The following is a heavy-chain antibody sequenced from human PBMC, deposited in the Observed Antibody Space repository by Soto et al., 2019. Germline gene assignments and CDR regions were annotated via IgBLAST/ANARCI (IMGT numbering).Heavy chain of an antibody. Sequence: QITLKESGPPLVKPTQTLTLTCTFSGFSLSTNGVGVGWIRQPPGKALEWLALIFWDDDKKYSPSLMSRLTITKDTSKNQVVLTMTNMDPVDTATYYCAHNAQWLDYFDYWGQGTLVTVSS. CDR2: IFWDDDK. J-gene: IGHJ4*02. CDR1: GFSLSTNGVG. CDR3: AHNAQWLDYFDY. V-gene: IGHV2-5*02. D-gene: IGHD6-19*01.